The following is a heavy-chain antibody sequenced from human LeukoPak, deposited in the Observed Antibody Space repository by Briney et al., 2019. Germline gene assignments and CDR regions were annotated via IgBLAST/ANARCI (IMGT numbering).Heavy chain of an antibody. Sequence: GGSLRLSCAASGFTFSSSWMSWVRQAPGKGLEWVANIKQDGSEKYYVDSVKGRFTISRDNAKNSLYLQMNSLRAEDTAVYHCARDKFGGTDYWGQGTLVTVSS. D-gene: IGHD3-16*01. CDR1: GFTFSSSW. J-gene: IGHJ4*02. V-gene: IGHV3-7*01. CDR3: ARDKFGGTDY. CDR2: IKQDGSEK.